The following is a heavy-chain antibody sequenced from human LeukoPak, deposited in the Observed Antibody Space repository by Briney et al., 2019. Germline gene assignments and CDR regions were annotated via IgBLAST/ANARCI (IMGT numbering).Heavy chain of an antibody. CDR1: GYTFTGYY. CDR3: AREGDDSSGFDY. CDR2: INPNSGGT. J-gene: IGHJ4*02. V-gene: IGHV1-2*04. D-gene: IGHD3-22*01. Sequence: ASVKVSCKASGYTFTGYYKHWVRQAPGQGLEWMGWINPNSGGTNYAQKFQGWVTMTRDTSISTAYMELSRLRSDDTAVYYCAREGDDSSGFDYWGQGTLVTVSS.